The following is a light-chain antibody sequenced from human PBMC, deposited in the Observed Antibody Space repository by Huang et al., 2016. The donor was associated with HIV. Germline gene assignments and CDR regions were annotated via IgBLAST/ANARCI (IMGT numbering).Light chain of an antibody. V-gene: IGKV1-NL1*01. CDR3: QQYFSSQRT. CDR1: QGISNS. CDR2: LAS. J-gene: IGKJ1*01. Sequence: DIQMTQFPSSLSAYVGDRVTITCRASQGISNSLAWYQQKPGKAPKLLVYLASRLETGVPSRFSGSGSETDYTLTISSLHPEDSATYYCQQYFSSQRTFGQGTKVEIK.